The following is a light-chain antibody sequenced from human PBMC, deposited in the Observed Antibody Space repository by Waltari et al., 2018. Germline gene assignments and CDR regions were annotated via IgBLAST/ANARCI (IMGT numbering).Light chain of an antibody. J-gene: IGLJ3*02. Sequence: SYELTQPPSVSVSPGQTARITCSGDALSKKYAYWYQQKSGQAPVLVIYEDIKRPTGIPERFSGSISGTTATLTISGAHVDDEADYYCYSTDFSGHDRVFGGGTKLTIL. V-gene: IGLV3-10*01. CDR3: YSTDFSGHDRV. CDR1: ALSKKY. CDR2: EDI.